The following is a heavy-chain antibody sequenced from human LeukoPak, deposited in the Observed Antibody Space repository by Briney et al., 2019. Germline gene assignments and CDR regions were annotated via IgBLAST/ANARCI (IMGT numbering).Heavy chain of an antibody. J-gene: IGHJ5*02. Sequence: SETLSLTCTVCGYSIASGYYWGWIRPPPGKGLEWIGSLYHSGRTSYNPSLKSRVTISVDTSKNQFSLKLSSVTAADTAVYYCARHKAPPYYYDSSGYYHPSNWFDPWGQGTLVTVSS. D-gene: IGHD3-22*01. CDR2: LYHSGRT. CDR3: ARHKAPPYYYDSSGYYHPSNWFDP. CDR1: GYSIASGYY. V-gene: IGHV4-38-2*02.